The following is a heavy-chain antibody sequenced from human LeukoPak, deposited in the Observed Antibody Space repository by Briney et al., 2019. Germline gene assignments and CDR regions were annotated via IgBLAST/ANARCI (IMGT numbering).Heavy chain of an antibody. D-gene: IGHD3-3*01. V-gene: IGHV4-4*07. J-gene: IGHJ5*02. CDR3: ARDGMVAYYDFWSGYYQYNWFDP. CDR1: GGSISSYY. Sequence: SETLSLTCTVSGGSISSYYWSWIRQPAGKGLEWIGRIYTSGSTNYNPSLKSRVTVSVDTSKNQFSLKLSSVTAADTAVYYCARDGMVAYYDFWSGYYQYNWFDPWGQGTLVTVSS. CDR2: IYTSGST.